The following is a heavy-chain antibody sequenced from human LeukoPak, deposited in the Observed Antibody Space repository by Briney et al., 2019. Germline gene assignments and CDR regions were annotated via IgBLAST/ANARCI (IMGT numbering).Heavy chain of an antibody. J-gene: IGHJ2*01. D-gene: IGHD2-2*01. CDR3: AREGGYYCSSTSCYGTGYWYFDL. CDR2: IYTSGST. Sequence: SETLSLTCTVSGGSISSYYWSWIRQPAGKGLEWIGRIYTSGSTNYNPSLKSRVTISVDTSKNQFSLKLSSVTAADTAVYYCAREGGYYCSSTSCYGTGYWYFDLWGRGTLVTVSS. V-gene: IGHV4-4*07. CDR1: GGSISSYY.